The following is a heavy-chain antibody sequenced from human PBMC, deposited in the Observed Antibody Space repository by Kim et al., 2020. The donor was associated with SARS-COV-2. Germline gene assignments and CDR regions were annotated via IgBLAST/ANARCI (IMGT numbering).Heavy chain of an antibody. CDR3: ARVYFINWFDP. CDR1: GLIVSGNY. Sequence: GGSLRLSCAASGLIVSGNYMSWVRQAPGKGLEWVSVIYSDGSTSYIDSVKGRFTISRDNSKNTLYLQMNSLRAEDTAVYYCARVYFINWFDPWGQGTPVTVSA. D-gene: IGHD1-26*01. V-gene: IGHV3-66*01. CDR2: IYSDGST. J-gene: IGHJ5*02.